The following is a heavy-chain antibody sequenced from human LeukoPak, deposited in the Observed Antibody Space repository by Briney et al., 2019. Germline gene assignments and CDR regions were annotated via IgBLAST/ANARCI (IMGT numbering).Heavy chain of an antibody. CDR1: GYTFTGYY. CDR2: INPNSGGT. V-gene: IGHV1-2*02. CDR3: ARDYDILTGFYFDY. J-gene: IGHJ4*02. Sequence: GASVTVSCKASGYTFTGYYMHWVRQAPGQGLEWMGWINPNSGGTNYAQKFQGRVTMTRDTSISTAYMELSRLRSDDTAVYYCARDYDILTGFYFDYWGQGTLVTVSS. D-gene: IGHD3-9*01.